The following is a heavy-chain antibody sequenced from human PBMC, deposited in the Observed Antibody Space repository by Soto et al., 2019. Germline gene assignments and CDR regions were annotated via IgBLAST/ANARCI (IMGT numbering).Heavy chain of an antibody. CDR1: GGSISSYY. J-gene: IGHJ5*02. Sequence: LSLTCTVSGGSISSYYWSWIRQPAGKGLEWIGRIYTSGSTNYNPSLKSRVTMSVDTSKNQFSLKLSSVTAADTAVYYCARMGRSVAPSWFGPWGQATLVTVSS. D-gene: IGHD3-10*01. V-gene: IGHV4-4*07. CDR3: ARMGRSVAPSWFGP. CDR2: IYTSGST.